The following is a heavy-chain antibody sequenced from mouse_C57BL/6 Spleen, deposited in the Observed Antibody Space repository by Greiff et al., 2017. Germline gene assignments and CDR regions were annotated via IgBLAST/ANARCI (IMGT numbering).Heavy chain of an antibody. CDR2: IYPGDGAT. CDR3: ARSNYAAWFAY. CDR1: GYAFSSSW. J-gene: IGHJ3*01. D-gene: IGHD2-1*01. V-gene: IGHV1-82*01. Sequence: VQLQQSGPELVKPGASVKISCKASGYAFSSSWMNWVKQRPGKGLEWIGRIYPGDGATNYNGKFKGKATLTADKSSSTAYMQLSSLTSEDSAVYFCARSNYAAWFAYWGQGTLVTVSA.